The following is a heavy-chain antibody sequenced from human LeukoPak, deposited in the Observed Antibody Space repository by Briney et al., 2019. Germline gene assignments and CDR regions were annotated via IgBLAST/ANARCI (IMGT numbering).Heavy chain of an antibody. D-gene: IGHD1-1*01. Sequence: SGPTLVNPTQTLTLTCTFSGFSLSTSGVGVGWIRQPPGKALEWLALIYWDDDKRYSPSLKSRLTIAKDDLKKQVVLTMTNMDPVDTATYFCVHRQTSAWNRGAFDIWGQGTLVTVSS. J-gene: IGHJ3*02. CDR3: VHRQTSAWNRGAFDI. CDR2: IYWDDDK. CDR1: GFSLSTSGVG. V-gene: IGHV2-5*02.